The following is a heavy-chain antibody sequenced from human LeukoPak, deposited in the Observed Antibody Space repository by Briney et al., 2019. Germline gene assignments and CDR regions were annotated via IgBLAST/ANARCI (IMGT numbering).Heavy chain of an antibody. J-gene: IGHJ4*02. D-gene: IGHD6-19*01. V-gene: IGHV1-2*02. Sequence: ASVKVSCKTSGYTFTGYHMHWVRQAPGQGLEWMGWINPNSGGTNYAQKFQGRVTMTRDTSITTAYMELSRLRSDDTAGYYCARVRGDSSGWYGGVIDYWGQGTLVTVSS. CDR1: GYTFTGYH. CDR3: ARVRGDSSGWYGGVIDY. CDR2: INPNSGGT.